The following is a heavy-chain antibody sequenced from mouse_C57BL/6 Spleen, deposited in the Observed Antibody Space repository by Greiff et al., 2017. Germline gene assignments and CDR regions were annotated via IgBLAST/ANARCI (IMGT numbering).Heavy chain of an antibody. CDR2: ISYDGSN. Sequence: ESGPGLVKPSQSLSLTCSVTGYSITSGYYWNWIRQFPGNKLEWMGYISYDGSNNYNPSLKNRISITLDTSKNQFFLKLNSVTTEDTATXYSARELGRGVFDYWGQGTTLTVSS. CDR1: GYSITSGYY. J-gene: IGHJ2*01. D-gene: IGHD4-1*01. CDR3: ARELGRGVFDY. V-gene: IGHV3-6*01.